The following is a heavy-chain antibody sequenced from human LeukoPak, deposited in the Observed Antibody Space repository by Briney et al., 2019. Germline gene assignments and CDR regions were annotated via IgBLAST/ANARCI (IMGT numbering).Heavy chain of an antibody. J-gene: IGHJ4*02. Sequence: GGALRLSCAGSGLTFSSYSMNGVGQAPGKGVEGVSSISSSSTYIYYADSVKGRFTISRDNAKNSLYLQMNSLRAEDTAVYYCARGVGATKDWGQGTLVTVS. V-gene: IGHV3-21*01. CDR1: GLTFSSYS. D-gene: IGHD1-26*01. CDR3: ARGVGATKD. CDR2: ISSSSTYI.